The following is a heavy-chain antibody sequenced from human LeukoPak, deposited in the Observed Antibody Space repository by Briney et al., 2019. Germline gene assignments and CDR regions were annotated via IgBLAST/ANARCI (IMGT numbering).Heavy chain of an antibody. CDR3: ARGHCSGGSCYSGVYYYGMDV. J-gene: IGHJ6*02. V-gene: IGHV4-4*02. CDR2: IYHSGST. CDR1: GGSITNDNW. D-gene: IGHD2-15*01. Sequence: SGTLSLTCAVTGGSITNDNWWSWVRQPPGKGLEWIGEIYHSGSTKCNPSLKSRVIMSVDKSKNQFSLNLTSVTAADTAVYYCARGHCSGGSCYSGVYYYGMDVWGQGTTVTVSS.